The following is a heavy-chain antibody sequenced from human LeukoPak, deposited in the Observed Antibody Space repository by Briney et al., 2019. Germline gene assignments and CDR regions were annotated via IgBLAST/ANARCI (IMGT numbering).Heavy chain of an antibody. CDR1: GGSISSGDYY. D-gene: IGHD1-26*01. CDR3: ARAYSGSYKDY. J-gene: IGHJ4*02. CDR2: IYYSGST. Sequence: SETLSLTCTVSGGSISSGDYYWRWIRQPPGKGLEWIGYIYYSGSTYYNPSLKSRVTISVDTSKNQFSLKLSSVTAADTAVYYCARAYSGSYKDYWGQGTLVTVSS. V-gene: IGHV4-30-4*01.